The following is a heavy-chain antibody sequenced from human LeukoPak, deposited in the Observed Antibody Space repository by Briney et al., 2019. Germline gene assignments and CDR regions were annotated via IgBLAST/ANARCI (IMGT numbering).Heavy chain of an antibody. D-gene: IGHD1-26*01. V-gene: IGHV3-15*01. Sequence: PGGSPRLSCAASGFTFSDAWMSWVRQAPGKGLEWLGRIKSRTEGETTQYAAPVKGRFTISRDDSKETVYLQMNSLTTEDTAVYYCTRVGITWFHSWGQGTLVIVSS. CDR2: IKSRTEGETT. CDR1: GFTFSDAW. J-gene: IGHJ5*01. CDR3: TRVGITWFHS.